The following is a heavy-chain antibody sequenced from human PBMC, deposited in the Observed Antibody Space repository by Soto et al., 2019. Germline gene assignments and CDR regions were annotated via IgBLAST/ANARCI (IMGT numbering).Heavy chain of an antibody. CDR2: VSASART. J-gene: IGHJ2*01. CDR1: GDSISNVY. D-gene: IGHD2-8*01. V-gene: IGHV4-4*07. Sequence: QVQLQESGPGLVKPSETLSLTCTVSGDSISNVYWSWIRQPAGKGLESMGRVSASARTNYNPSLQSRVTMSPDPSKNPFSLRLTSASAADKAVYFCATGMGRYLDLWGRGTLVIVSS. CDR3: ATGMGRYLDL.